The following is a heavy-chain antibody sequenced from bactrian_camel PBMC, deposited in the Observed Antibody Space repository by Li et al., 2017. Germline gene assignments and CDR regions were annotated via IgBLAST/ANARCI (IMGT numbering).Heavy chain of an antibody. V-gene: IGHV3S53*01. CDR1: EFTSS. CDR3: AADAIVQYKNYDC. CDR2: VTTDGTT. J-gene: IGHJ4*01. Sequence: QVQLVESGGGSVQAGGSLRLSCVASEFTSSMAWFRQGASGECEVVSTVTTDGTTLYADSVKGRFTISQDNAENTLYLQMNNMKPEDTAVYHCAADAIVQYKNYDCWGRGTQVT.